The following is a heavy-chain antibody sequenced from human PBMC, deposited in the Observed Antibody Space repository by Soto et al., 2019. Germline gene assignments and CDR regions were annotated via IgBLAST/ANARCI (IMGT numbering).Heavy chain of an antibody. Sequence: QVQLQESGPGLVKPSQTLSLTCTVSGGSITSSGYYWSWIRQHPGEGLAWIGFTSNSGSTSYNPSLKSRVTISVDPSSNQFSLNLKSVTAADTAVYYCARGGGSTKVDYWGQGTLVTVSP. D-gene: IGHD2-2*01. CDR3: ARGGGSTKVDY. CDR2: TSNSGST. J-gene: IGHJ4*02. V-gene: IGHV4-31*03. CDR1: GGSITSSGYY.